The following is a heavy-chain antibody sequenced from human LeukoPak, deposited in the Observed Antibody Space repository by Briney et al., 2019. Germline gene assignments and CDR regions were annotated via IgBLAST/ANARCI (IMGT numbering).Heavy chain of an antibody. CDR1: GFTFTNYA. CDR3: AKYGSTHNDY. D-gene: IGHD2-2*01. Sequence: GGSLRLSCVASGFTFTNYAMSWVRQAPGKGLEWVSSISGSGVSTYYVDSVKGRFTISRDNPKNTLYLQLNSLRVEDTAVYYCAKYGSTHNDYWGQGTLVTVSS. CDR2: ISGSGVST. J-gene: IGHJ4*02. V-gene: IGHV3-23*01.